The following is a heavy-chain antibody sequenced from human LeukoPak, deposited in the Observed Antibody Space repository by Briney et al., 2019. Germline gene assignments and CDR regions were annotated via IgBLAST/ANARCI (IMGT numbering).Heavy chain of an antibody. Sequence: PSETLSLTCTVSGGSISSYNWSWIRRPAGKGREWVGRINSSGSTKYNPSLESRVPMSTDTSKSQFSLNLSSVTAADTAVYYCARAGRDGYNFGYWGQGTLVTVSS. CDR1: GGSISSYN. CDR3: ARAGRDGYNFGY. CDR2: INSSGST. D-gene: IGHD5-24*01. V-gene: IGHV4-4*07. J-gene: IGHJ4*02.